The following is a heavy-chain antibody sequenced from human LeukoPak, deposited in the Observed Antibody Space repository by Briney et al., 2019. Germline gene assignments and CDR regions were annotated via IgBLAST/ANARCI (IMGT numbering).Heavy chain of an antibody. J-gene: IGHJ2*01. D-gene: IGHD6-19*01. V-gene: IGHV4-31*03. CDR2: IYYSGST. Sequence: SQTLSLTCTVSGGSISSGGYYWSWIRQYPGKGLEWIGYIYYSGSTYYNPSLKSRVTISVDTSKNQFSLKLSSVTAADTAVYYLASSDSRGWYGIRPHWYFDLRGRGNPVNVSS. CDR3: ASSDSRGWYGIRPHWYFDL. CDR1: GGSISSGGYY.